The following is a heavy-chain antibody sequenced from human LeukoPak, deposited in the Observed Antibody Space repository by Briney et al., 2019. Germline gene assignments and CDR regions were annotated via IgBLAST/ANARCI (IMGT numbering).Heavy chain of an antibody. CDR2: INAGSGNT. Sequence: ASVKVSCKASGYTFTSYAMHWVRQAPGQRLEWMGWINAGSGNTKYSQKFQGRVTIARDTSASTAYMELSSLRSEDTAVYYCARDHDILTGYLFDYWGQGTLVTVSS. CDR3: ARDHDILTGYLFDY. J-gene: IGHJ4*02. CDR1: GYTFTSYA. D-gene: IGHD3-9*01. V-gene: IGHV1-3*01.